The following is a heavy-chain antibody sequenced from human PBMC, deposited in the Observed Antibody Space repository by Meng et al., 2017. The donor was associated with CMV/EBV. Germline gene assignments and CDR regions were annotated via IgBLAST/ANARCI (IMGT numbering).Heavy chain of an antibody. CDR2: IYYSGST. CDR1: GGSISSYY. CDR3: ARVGVGESFDY. Sequence: GSLRLSCTVSGGSISSYYWSWIRQPPGKGLEWIGYIYYSGSTNYNPSLKSRVTISVDTSKNQFPLKLSSVTAADTAVYYYARVGVGESFDYWGQGTLVTVSS. V-gene: IGHV4-59*01. D-gene: IGHD3-10*01. J-gene: IGHJ4*02.